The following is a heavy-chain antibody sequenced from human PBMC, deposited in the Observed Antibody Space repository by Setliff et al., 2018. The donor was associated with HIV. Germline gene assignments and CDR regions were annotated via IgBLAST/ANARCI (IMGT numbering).Heavy chain of an antibody. Sequence: ASVKVSCKASGYTFTSYEINRVRQATGQGLEWTGWMNPNSGNTGYAQKFQGRVTMTRNTSISTAYMELSSLRSEETAVYYCARGRSLVRGSGSPDNYSMDVWGKGTTVTVSS. V-gene: IGHV1-8*02. D-gene: IGHD3-10*01. CDR2: MNPNSGNT. J-gene: IGHJ6*03. CDR3: ARGRSLVRGSGSPDNYSMDV. CDR1: GYTFTSYE.